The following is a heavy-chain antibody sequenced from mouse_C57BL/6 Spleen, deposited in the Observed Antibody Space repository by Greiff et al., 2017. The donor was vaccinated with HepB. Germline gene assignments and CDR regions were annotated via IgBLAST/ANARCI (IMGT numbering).Heavy chain of an antibody. CDR2: ISYSGST. V-gene: IGHV3-1*01. D-gene: IGHD3-1*01. CDR3: AREGGPEEAMDY. CDR1: GYSITSGYD. J-gene: IGHJ4*01. Sequence: EVQVVESGPGMVKPSQSLSLTCTVTGYSITSGYDWHWIRHFPGNKLEWMGYISYSGSTNYNPSLKSRISITHDTSKNHFFLKLNSVTTEDTATYYCAREGGPEEAMDYWGQGTSVTVSS.